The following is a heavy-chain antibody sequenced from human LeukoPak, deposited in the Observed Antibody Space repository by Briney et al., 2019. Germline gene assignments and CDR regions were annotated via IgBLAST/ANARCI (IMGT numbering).Heavy chain of an antibody. Sequence: PGGSLRLSCAASGFTFSDHYMDWVRQAPGKGLVWVRRIRHKGNRYTTEYGASAKGRFTISRDDAKKSLYLQRNSLKTEDTAMYYCARVCNTIACYGGNFDYWGQGTLVTVSS. CDR1: GFTFSDHY. CDR3: ARVCNTIACYGGNFDY. J-gene: IGHJ4*02. V-gene: IGHV3-72*01. D-gene: IGHD2-2*01. CDR2: IRHKGNRYTT.